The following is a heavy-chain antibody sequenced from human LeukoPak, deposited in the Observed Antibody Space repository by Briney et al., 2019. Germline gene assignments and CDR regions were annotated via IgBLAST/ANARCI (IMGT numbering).Heavy chain of an antibody. CDR2: INHSGST. J-gene: IGHJ5*02. V-gene: IGHV4-34*01. CDR3: ARGRPPYYDFWSGYYTKNWFDP. D-gene: IGHD3-3*01. Sequence: KPSETLSLTCAVYGGSFSGYYWSWIRQPPGKGLEWIGEINHSGSTNYNPSLKSRVTISVDTSKNQFSLKLSSVTAADTAVYYCARGRPPYYDFWSGYYTKNWFDPWGQGTLVTVSS. CDR1: GGSFSGYY.